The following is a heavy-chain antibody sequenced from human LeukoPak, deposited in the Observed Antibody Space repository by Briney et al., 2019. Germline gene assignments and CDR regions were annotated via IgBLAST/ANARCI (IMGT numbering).Heavy chain of an antibody. J-gene: IGHJ3*02. V-gene: IGHV4-30-4*08. D-gene: IGHD2-15*01. CDR3: ARGGCSGGGCYPFLDAFDI. CDR2: IYYSGST. CDR1: GGSISSGDYY. Sequence: SETLSLTCTVSGGSISSGDYYWSWIRQPPGKGLEWIGYIYYSGSTYYNPSLKSRVTISVDTSKNQFSLKLSSVTAADTAVYYCARGGCSGGGCYPFLDAFDIWGQGTMVTVSS.